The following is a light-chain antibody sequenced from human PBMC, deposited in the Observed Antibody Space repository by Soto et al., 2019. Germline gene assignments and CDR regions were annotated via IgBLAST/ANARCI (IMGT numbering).Light chain of an antibody. CDR1: QSISSW. CDR3: QQYNSYSIT. CDR2: DAS. Sequence: DIQMTQSPSTLSASVGDRVTITCRASQSISSWLAWYQQKPGKAPKLLIYDASSLESGVPSRFSGSGSGTEFTLTISSLQPDDFATYYCQQYNSYSITFGRGTRLGI. V-gene: IGKV1-5*01. J-gene: IGKJ5*01.